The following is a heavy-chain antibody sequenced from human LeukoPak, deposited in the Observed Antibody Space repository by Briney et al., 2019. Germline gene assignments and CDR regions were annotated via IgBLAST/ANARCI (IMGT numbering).Heavy chain of an antibody. CDR1: GYNFTNYY. D-gene: IGHD3-9*01. CDR2: MNPSGDTT. V-gene: IGHV1-46*01. CDR3: ARGGALRYFEWFSAY. J-gene: IGHJ4*02. Sequence: GASVKVSCKTSGYNFTNYYMHWVRQAPGHGLEWMGIMNPSGDTTTYAEKFQGRVTMTRDTSTSTVYMELSSLRSEDTAVNYCARGGALRYFEWFSAYWGQGTLVTVSS.